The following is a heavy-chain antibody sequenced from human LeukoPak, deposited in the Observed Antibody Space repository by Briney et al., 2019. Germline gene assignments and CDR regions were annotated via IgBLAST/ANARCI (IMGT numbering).Heavy chain of an antibody. D-gene: IGHD4-17*01. CDR2: IIPIFGTA. CDR3: ARDRYGDYVIDY. Sequence: SVKVSCKASGGTFSSYAISWVRQAPGQGLEWMGRIIPIFGTANYAQKFQGRVTITTDESTSTAYMELSSLRSEDTAVYYCARDRYGDYVIDYWGQGTLVTVSS. V-gene: IGHV1-69*05. J-gene: IGHJ4*02. CDR1: GGTFSSYA.